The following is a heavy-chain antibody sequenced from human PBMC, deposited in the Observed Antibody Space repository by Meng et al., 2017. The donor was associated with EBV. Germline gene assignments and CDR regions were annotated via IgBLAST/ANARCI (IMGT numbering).Heavy chain of an antibody. Sequence: QVQLPESGPGLVKPSETLSLICTVSGASVSGGTFHWSWIRQPPGKELQWIGYIYDGGTTIYNPSLKSRVTIFLDTSRNQFSLGLRSVTTADTAVYYCAKSSSSTPGVVDSWGQGTLVTVSS. CDR2: IYDGGTT. CDR1: GASVSGGTFH. CDR3: AKSSSSTPGVVDS. D-gene: IGHD2-2*01. J-gene: IGHJ4*02. V-gene: IGHV4-61*01.